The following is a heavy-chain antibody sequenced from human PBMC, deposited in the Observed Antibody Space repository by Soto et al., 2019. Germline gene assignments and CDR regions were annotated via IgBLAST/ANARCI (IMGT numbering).Heavy chain of an antibody. CDR1: GFAFSSSG. D-gene: IGHD6-19*01. CDR2: IWFDGSNK. V-gene: IGHV3-33*01. CDR3: ARDPSDWYGGFDY. Sequence: QVQLVESGGGVVQPGRSLRLSCAASGFAFSSSGMHWVRQAPGKGLEWVAIIWFDGSNKYYSDSVKGRFTISRDNSKSTLYLQMNSLRAEDTAVYYCARDPSDWYGGFDYWGQGTLVTVSS. J-gene: IGHJ4*02.